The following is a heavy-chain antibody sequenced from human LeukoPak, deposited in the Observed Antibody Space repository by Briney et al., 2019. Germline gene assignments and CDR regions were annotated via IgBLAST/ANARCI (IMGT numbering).Heavy chain of an antibody. CDR1: GVSISSSNSY. CDR3: ARKCAPYYYDSSDPE. J-gene: IGHJ4*02. V-gene: IGHV4-39*07. D-gene: IGHD3-22*01. Sequence: PSETLSLTCTVSGVSISSSNSYWGWIRQPPGKGLEWIGSIYYSGSTYYNPSLKSRVTISVDTSKNQFSLKLSSVTAADTAVYYCARKCAPYYYDSSDPEWGQGTLVTVSS. CDR2: IYYSGST.